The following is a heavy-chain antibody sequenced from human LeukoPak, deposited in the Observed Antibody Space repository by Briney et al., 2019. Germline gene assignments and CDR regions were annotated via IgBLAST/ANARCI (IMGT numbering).Heavy chain of an antibody. CDR1: GFTFSSYE. Sequence: SGGSLRLSCAASGFTFSSYEMNWVRQAPGKGLEWVGRIKSKTDGGTTDYAAPVKGRFTISRDDSKNTLYLQMNSLKTEDTAVYYCTRDLINLVGARSDYYYYYYMDVWGKGTTVTVSS. D-gene: IGHD1-26*01. CDR3: TRDLINLVGARSDYYYYYYMDV. J-gene: IGHJ6*03. V-gene: IGHV3-15*01. CDR2: IKSKTDGGTT.